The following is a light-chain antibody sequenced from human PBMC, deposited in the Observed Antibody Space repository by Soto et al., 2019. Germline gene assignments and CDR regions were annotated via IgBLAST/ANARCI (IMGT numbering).Light chain of an antibody. CDR1: QRISYW. Sequence: DIQMTQSPSTLSASVGDKVTITCRASQRISYWWAWYQQKPGKAPNLLIYKASSLESGVPSRFSGSGSGTELTHPISSLQPHDFASYYCRHYNTYTPPYTFGQGTKLEIK. V-gene: IGKV1-5*03. CDR3: RHYNTYTPPYT. J-gene: IGKJ2*01. CDR2: KAS.